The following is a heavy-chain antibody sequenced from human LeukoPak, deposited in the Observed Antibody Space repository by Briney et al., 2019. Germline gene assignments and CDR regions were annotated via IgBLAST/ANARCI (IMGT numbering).Heavy chain of an antibody. CDR3: ARHGYSGYSYYFDY. V-gene: IGHV4-39*01. CDR1: GGSISSSSYY. CDR2: IYYSGST. D-gene: IGHD5-12*01. J-gene: IGHJ4*02. Sequence: SVTLSLTCTVSGGSISSSSYYWGWIRQPPGKGLEWIGSIYYSGSTYYNPSLKSRVTISVDTSKNQFSLKLSSVTAAGTAVYYCARHGYSGYSYYFDYWGQGTLVTVSS.